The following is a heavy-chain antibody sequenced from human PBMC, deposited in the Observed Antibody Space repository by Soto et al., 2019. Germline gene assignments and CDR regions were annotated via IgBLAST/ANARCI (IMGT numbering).Heavy chain of an antibody. CDR3: ARGFPSMTYYGEYYFDY. D-gene: IGHD3-10*01. CDR1: GFTVSTNY. V-gene: IGHV3-53*01. CDR2: FYSGGST. Sequence: GGSLRLSCEAFGFTVSTNYMSWVRQTPGKGLEWVSVFYSGGSTFYADSVKGRFTISRDNSRNTLCLQMRSLRAEDTAVYYCARGFPSMTYYGEYYFDYWGQGTLVTVSS. J-gene: IGHJ4*02.